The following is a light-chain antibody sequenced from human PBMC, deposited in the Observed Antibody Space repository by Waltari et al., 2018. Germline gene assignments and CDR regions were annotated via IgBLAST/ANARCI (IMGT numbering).Light chain of an antibody. V-gene: IGLV4-69*01. Sequence: QVVLTQSPSASASLGASVKLTCPLSSGHSSYAIPRHPQQPEKGPRYLMKVNSDGSHNKGDGIPERFSGSSSGAERYLTISGLQSEDEADYYCQTWGTGPRVFGGGTKLTVL. J-gene: IGLJ2*01. CDR3: QTWGTGPRV. CDR1: SGHSSYA. CDR2: VNSDGSH.